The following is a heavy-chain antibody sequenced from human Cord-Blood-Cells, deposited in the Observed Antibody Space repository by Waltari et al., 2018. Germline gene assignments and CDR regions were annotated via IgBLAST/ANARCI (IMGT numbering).Heavy chain of an antibody. CDR3: ATGLGVIGFWSGYFDY. J-gene: IGHJ4*02. Sequence: QVQLVQSGAEVKKPGASVKVSCKVSGYTLTELSMHWVRQAPGKGLEWMGGFDQEDGEKISAQKCQGRVTMTEDTATDTAYMELSSLRSEDTAVYYCATGLGVIGFWSGYFDYWGQGTLVTVSS. CDR1: GYTLTELS. D-gene: IGHD3-3*01. CDR2: FDQEDGEK. V-gene: IGHV1-24*01.